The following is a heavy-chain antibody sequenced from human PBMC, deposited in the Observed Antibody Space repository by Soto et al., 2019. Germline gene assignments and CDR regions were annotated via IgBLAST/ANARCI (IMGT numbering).Heavy chain of an antibody. Sequence: QVQLVESGGVLVKPGGSLRLSCAASGFIFSDYYMSWIRQAPGRGLEWIAYISESGNYRHYADSVKGRFTISIESARNALYLQINSLRSDDTAIYYCARVVRVSWSYAAFVYVHAWGPGTLVTSSS. V-gene: IGHV3-11*05. J-gene: IGHJ5*02. CDR3: ARVVRVSWSYAAFVYVHA. CDR1: GFIFSDYY. CDR2: ISESGNYR. D-gene: IGHD1-26*01.